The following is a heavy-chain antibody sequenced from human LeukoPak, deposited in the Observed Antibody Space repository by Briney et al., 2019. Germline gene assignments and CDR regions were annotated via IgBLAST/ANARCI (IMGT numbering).Heavy chain of an antibody. J-gene: IGHJ4*02. CDR2: INWNGGST. V-gene: IGHV3-20*04. D-gene: IGHD6-19*01. Sequence: PGGSLRLSCAASGFTFDEYGMSWVRQAPGKGLEWVSGINWNGGSTGYADSVKGRFTISRDNTKNSLYLQMNSLRAEDTAVYYCARDSGGSGWQYYFDYWGQGTLVTVSS. CDR1: GFTFDEYG. CDR3: ARDSGGSGWQYYFDY.